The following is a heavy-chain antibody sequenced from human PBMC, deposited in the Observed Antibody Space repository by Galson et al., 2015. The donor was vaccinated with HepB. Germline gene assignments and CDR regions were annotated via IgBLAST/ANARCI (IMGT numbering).Heavy chain of an antibody. J-gene: IGHJ5*02. CDR1: GFSISDYY. CDR2: ITKDGSEK. V-gene: IGHV3-7*01. Sequence: CAASGFSISDYYMTWVRQAPGKGLEWVANITKDGSEKYYVDSVKGRFTISRDNAKRSLWLQMNSLRVEDTAVYYCVRDREVAGGGDWFDPWGQGTLVTVSS. CDR3: VRDREVAGGGDWFDP. D-gene: IGHD6-13*01.